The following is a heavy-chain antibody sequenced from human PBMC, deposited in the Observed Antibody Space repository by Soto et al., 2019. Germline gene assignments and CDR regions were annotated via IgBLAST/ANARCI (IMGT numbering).Heavy chain of an antibody. CDR2: IHKSGTT. CDR1: GGPISDYY. CDR3: ARDRSGYCNGGSCYFFDY. Sequence: SETLSLTCIVSGGPISDYYWSWIRQPPGRGLEWIGYIHKSGTTNYNPSLKSRVTISLDTSKNQFSLKLTSPTAADTAVYYCARDRSGYCNGGSCYFFDYWGQGTLVT. D-gene: IGHD2-15*01. J-gene: IGHJ4*02. V-gene: IGHV4-59*01.